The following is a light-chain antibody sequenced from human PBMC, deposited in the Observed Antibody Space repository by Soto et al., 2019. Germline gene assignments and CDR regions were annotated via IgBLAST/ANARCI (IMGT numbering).Light chain of an antibody. CDR3: GTWDSSLSAGRYV. CDR1: TSNVGTNY. J-gene: IGLJ1*01. CDR2: ENK. V-gene: IGLV1-51*02. Sequence: QSVLTQPPSVSAAPGQTVTISCSGSTSNVGTNYVSWYQQLPGTAPKLLIYENKKRPSGIPDRFSGSRSGTSATLGISGLQTGDEADYYCGTWDSSLSAGRYVFGTGTKAPS.